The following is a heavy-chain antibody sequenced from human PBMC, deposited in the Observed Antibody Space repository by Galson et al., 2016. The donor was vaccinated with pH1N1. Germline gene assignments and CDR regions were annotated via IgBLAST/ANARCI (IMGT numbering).Heavy chain of an antibody. Sequence: LRLSCAASGFTFSSYAVSWIRQSPGKGLEWIGSIYFTGSTYYNPSLNNRVTMSVDTSTHPFSLKLTAVTAADTAVYYCARRGYTYGEDAFDLWGQGTMVTVS. CDR2: IYFTGST. V-gene: IGHV4-38-2*01. D-gene: IGHD5-18*01. CDR1: GFTFSSYA. J-gene: IGHJ3*01. CDR3: ARRGYTYGEDAFDL.